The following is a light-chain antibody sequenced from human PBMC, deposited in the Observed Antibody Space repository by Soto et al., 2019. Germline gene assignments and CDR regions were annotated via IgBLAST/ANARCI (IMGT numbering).Light chain of an antibody. J-gene: IGLJ1*01. Sequence: QSVLTQPASVSGSPGQSIAISCTGTRSDVGAHNYVSWYQQHPGKAPKLMISEVTNRPSGVSDRFSGSKSGNTASLTISGLQARDEADYYCSSFTSRFTFVFGTGTKVTVL. CDR1: RSDVGAHNY. CDR2: EVT. V-gene: IGLV2-14*01. CDR3: SSFTSRFTFV.